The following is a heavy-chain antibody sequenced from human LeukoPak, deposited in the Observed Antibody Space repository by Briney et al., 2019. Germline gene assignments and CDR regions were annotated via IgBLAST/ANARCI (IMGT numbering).Heavy chain of an antibody. CDR3: ARGDPNDFWSGSLYYFDY. V-gene: IGHV4-38-2*02. J-gene: IGHJ4*02. CDR2: IYHSGST. CDR1: GYSISSGYY. D-gene: IGHD3-3*01. Sequence: SDTLSLTCTVSGYSISSGYYWGWIRQPPGKGLEWIGSIYHSGSTYYNPSLKSRVTISVGTSKNQFSLKLSSVTAADTAVYYCARGDPNDFWSGSLYYFDYWGQGTLVTVSS.